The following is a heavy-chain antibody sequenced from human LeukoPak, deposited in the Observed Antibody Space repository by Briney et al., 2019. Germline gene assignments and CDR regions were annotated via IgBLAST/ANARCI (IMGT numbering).Heavy chain of an antibody. V-gene: IGHV4-39*07. Sequence: PSETLSLTCTVSGGSISSSSYYWGWIRQPPGKGLEWIGEINHSGSTNYNPSLKSRVTISVDMSKNQFSLNLNSVTAADTAVYYCARAHVWGSYRLYYFDYWGQGTLVTVSS. CDR3: ARAHVWGSYRLYYFDY. J-gene: IGHJ4*02. CDR1: GGSISSSSYY. CDR2: INHSGST. D-gene: IGHD3-16*02.